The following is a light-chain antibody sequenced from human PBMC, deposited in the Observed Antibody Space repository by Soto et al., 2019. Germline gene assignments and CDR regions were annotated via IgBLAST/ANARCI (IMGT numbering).Light chain of an antibody. CDR1: SSNIGSNY. Sequence: QSVLTHPPSASGTPGQSVTISFSGISSNIGSNYVYWYQQLPGTAPKLLIYRNNQRPSGVPDRFSGSKSGTSASLAISGLRSEDEADYYCAAWDDSLSGLYVFGTGTKVTGL. J-gene: IGLJ1*01. CDR2: RNN. V-gene: IGLV1-47*01. CDR3: AAWDDSLSGLYV.